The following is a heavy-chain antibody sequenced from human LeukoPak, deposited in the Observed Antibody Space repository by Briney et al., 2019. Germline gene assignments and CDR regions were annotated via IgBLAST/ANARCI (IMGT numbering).Heavy chain of an antibody. CDR2: IYYSGST. V-gene: IGHV4-59*01. CDR3: ARRTVATIGAFDY. Sequence: PSETLSLTCTVSGGSISSYYWSWIRQPPGKGLEWIGYIYYSGSTSYNPSLKSRVTISVDTSKNQFSLKLSSVTAADTAVYYCARRTVATIGAFDYWGQGTLVTVSS. D-gene: IGHD5-12*01. CDR1: GGSISSYY. J-gene: IGHJ4*02.